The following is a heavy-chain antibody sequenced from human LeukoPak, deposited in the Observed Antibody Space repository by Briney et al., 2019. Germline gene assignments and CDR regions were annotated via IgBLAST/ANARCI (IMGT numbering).Heavy chain of an antibody. CDR3: ARGLPHYDSSSYYQGY. CDR2: ISSSSNYI. J-gene: IGHJ4*02. V-gene: IGHV3-21*01. D-gene: IGHD3-22*01. Sequence: GGPLRLSGASSGFTFSSYTMNWVRQAPGKGPEWVSSISSSSNYIFYVDSVKGRFTISRDNAKTSVYLQMNSLRAEDTAVYYCARGLPHYDSSSYYQGYWGQGTLVTVSS. CDR1: GFTFSSYT.